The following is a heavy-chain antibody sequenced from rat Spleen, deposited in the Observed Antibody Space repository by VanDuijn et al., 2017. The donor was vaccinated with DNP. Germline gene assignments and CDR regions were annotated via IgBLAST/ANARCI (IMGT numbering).Heavy chain of an antibody. Sequence: EVQLVESGGDLVQPGRSLKLSCAASGFTFSTYNMAWVRQAPKKGLEWVATISYDGYSTFYRDSVKGRFTISRDNAKSTLYLQMDSLRSEDTATYYCARHYGYNYFDYWGQGVMVTVSS. CDR1: GFTFSTYN. V-gene: IGHV5-7*01. J-gene: IGHJ2*01. CDR2: ISYDGYST. CDR3: ARHYGYNYFDY. D-gene: IGHD1-9*01.